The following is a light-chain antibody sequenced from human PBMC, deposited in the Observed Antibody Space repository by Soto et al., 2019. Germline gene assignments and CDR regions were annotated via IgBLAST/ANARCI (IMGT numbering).Light chain of an antibody. J-gene: IGKJ5*01. Sequence: IHMTQSPSSLSASVGDRVTITCRASQGISNYLAWYQQKPGKVPKLLIDAASTLQSGVPSRFSGSGSGTDFTLTISSLQHEDVATYYCQKYNSAPITVGQGTRLEIK. CDR3: QKYNSAPIT. CDR1: QGISNY. CDR2: AAS. V-gene: IGKV1-27*01.